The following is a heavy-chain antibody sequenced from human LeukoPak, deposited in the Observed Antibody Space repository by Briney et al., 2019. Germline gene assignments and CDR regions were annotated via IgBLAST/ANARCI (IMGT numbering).Heavy chain of an antibody. J-gene: IGHJ3*02. Sequence: SETLSLTCSVSGASINSSDYCWGWIRQPPGKGLEWIGTIYYRGNTYYNPSLKSRVTISVDTSKNQFSLKLTSVTAADTAVYFCARDPTTVTKGLDIWGQGTMVTVSS. D-gene: IGHD4-17*01. CDR2: IYYRGNT. V-gene: IGHV4-39*07. CDR3: ARDPTTVTKGLDI. CDR1: GASINSSDYC.